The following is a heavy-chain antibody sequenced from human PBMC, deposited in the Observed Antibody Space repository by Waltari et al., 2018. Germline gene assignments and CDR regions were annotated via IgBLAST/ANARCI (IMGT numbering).Heavy chain of an antibody. D-gene: IGHD3-16*01. V-gene: IGHV4-39*02. Sequence: QLQLQESGPGLVKPSDTLSPTCTVSTGSLSSSGFSWGWIRPSPGKGLEWIGSVYYSGASYYNPSLESRVTMSIDTSKRHFSLRLTSVTVADTAVYYCVRPERGSYYYFDSWGQGTLVIVSS. J-gene: IGHJ4*02. CDR3: VRPERGSYYYFDS. CDR2: VYYSGAS. CDR1: TGSLSSSGFS.